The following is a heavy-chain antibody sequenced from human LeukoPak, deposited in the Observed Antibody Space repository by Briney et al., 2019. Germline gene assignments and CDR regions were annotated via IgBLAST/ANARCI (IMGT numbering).Heavy chain of an antibody. V-gene: IGHV3-64D*06. Sequence: GGSLRLSCSAPGFTFSTYAMHWVRQAPGKGLEYVSAIGRNGDSTYYADSVKGRFTISRDNSKNTLYLQMSSLRPEDTAVYYCVKDREMGSGWAYFQHWGQGTLVTVSS. CDR3: VKDREMGSGWAYFQH. CDR2: IGRNGDST. D-gene: IGHD6-19*01. CDR1: GFTFSTYA. J-gene: IGHJ1*01.